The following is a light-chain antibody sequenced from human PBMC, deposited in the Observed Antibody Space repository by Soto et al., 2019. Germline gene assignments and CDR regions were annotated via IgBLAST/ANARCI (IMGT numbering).Light chain of an antibody. CDR2: EVT. J-gene: IGLJ1*01. CDR3: SSYAGSNNLV. Sequence: QSVLTQPPSASGSPGQSVTISCTGTSSDVGGYNYDSWYQQHPGKAPKLMIYEVTKRPSGVPDRFSGSKSGNTASLTVSGLQAEDEADYYCSSYAGSNNLVFGTGTKVTV. CDR1: SSDVGGYNY. V-gene: IGLV2-8*01.